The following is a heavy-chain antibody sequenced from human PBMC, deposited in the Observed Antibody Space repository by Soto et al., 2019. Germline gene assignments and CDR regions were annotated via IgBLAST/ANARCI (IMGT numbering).Heavy chain of an antibody. CDR1: GGSISSSSYY. J-gene: IGHJ4*02. D-gene: IGHD2-15*01. V-gene: IGHV4-39*01. CDR3: ARLGVAATSLSFDY. Sequence: SETLSLTCTVSGGSISSSSYYWGWIRQPPGKGLEWIGSIYYSGSTYYNPSLKSRVTISVDTSKNQFSLKLSSVTAADTAVYYCARLGVAATSLSFDYWGQGTLVTVSS. CDR2: IYYSGST.